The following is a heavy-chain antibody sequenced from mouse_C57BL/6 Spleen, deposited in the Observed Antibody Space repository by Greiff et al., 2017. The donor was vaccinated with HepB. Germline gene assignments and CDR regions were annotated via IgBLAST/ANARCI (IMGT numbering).Heavy chain of an antibody. D-gene: IGHD2-3*01. CDR3: ARERGYYPYYFDY. J-gene: IGHJ2*01. CDR1: GISITTGNYR. V-gene: IGHV3-5*01. Sequence: VQLQQSGPGLVKPSQTVFLTCTVTGISITTGNYRWSWIRQFPGNKLEWIGYIYYSGTITYNPSLTSRTTITRDTPKNQFFLEMNSLTAEDTATYYCARERGYYPYYFDYWGQGTTLTVSS. CDR2: IYYSGTI.